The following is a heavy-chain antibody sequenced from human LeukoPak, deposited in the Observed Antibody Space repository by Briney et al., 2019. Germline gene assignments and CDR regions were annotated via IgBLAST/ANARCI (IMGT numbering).Heavy chain of an antibody. CDR1: GFTFSSYP. V-gene: IGHV3-64*01. D-gene: IGHD3-9*01. CDR3: ARAYGDTLTGYYGDY. J-gene: IGHJ4*02. CDR2: ISSNGGIT. Sequence: GGSLRLSCAASGFTFSSYPMHWVRQAPGKGLEYFSAISSNGGITYYANSVKGRFTISRDNSKNTLYLQMGRMRAEDMAVYYCARAYGDTLTGYYGDYWGQGTLVTVSS.